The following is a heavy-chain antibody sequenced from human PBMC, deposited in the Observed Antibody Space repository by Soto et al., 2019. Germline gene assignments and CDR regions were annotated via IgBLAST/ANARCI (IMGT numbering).Heavy chain of an antibody. CDR2: ISSDGNNK. CDR1: GFTFDSHG. V-gene: IGHV3-30*18. Sequence: QVQLVESGGGAVQPGRSLRLSCAAFGFTFDSHGMHWVRQAPGKGLEWVAVISSDGNNKYYADSVKGRFTISRDNFNNILYLQVSRRRADDTAVYYCAKDLLPRTVTTCGSWGQGTLVTVSS. D-gene: IGHD4-17*01. J-gene: IGHJ5*02. CDR3: AKDLLPRTVTTCGS.